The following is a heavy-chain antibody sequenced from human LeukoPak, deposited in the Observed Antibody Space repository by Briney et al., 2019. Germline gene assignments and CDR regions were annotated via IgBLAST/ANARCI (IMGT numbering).Heavy chain of an antibody. CDR1: GYTFTSYG. CDR2: ISAYNGNT. V-gene: IGHV1-18*01. Sequence: GASVKVSCKASGYTFTSYGISWVRQAPGQGLEWMGWISAYNGNTNYAQKFQGRVTMTTDTSTSTAYMELRSLRSDDTAVYYCARDMVRGVITPSDAFDIWGQGTMVTVSS. J-gene: IGHJ3*02. CDR3: ARDMVRGVITPSDAFDI. D-gene: IGHD3-10*01.